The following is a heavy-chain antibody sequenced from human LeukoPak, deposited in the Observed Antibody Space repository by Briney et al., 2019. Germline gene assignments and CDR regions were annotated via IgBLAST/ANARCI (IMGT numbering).Heavy chain of an antibody. V-gene: IGHV4-39*01. CDR3: ARKVSSGWAPFDY. CDR1: GDSISRSSYY. Sequence: PSETLSLTCTVSGDSISRSSYYWGWIRQPPGKTLEWIGSIYYTGSTYYNPSLKSRLTISVDTSKNQFSLKLSSVTAADTAVYYCARKVSSGWAPFDYWGQGTLVSVSS. J-gene: IGHJ4*02. CDR2: IYYTGST. D-gene: IGHD6-19*01.